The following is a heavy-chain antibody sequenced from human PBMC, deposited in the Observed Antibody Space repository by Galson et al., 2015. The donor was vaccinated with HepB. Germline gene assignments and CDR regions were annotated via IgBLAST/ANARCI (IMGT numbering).Heavy chain of an antibody. CDR3: GKSTSRGGCFGLPLEY. CDR2: ISSNGGST. CDR1: GFTFRSYA. J-gene: IGHJ4*02. D-gene: IGHD2-15*01. V-gene: IGHV3-64D*06. Sequence: SLRLSCAASGFTFRSYAMHWVRQAPGKGLEYVSAISSNGGSTYYADSVKGRFTISRDNSKNTLYLQMSSLRAEDTAVYYCGKSTSRGGCFGLPLEYWGQGTLVTVSS.